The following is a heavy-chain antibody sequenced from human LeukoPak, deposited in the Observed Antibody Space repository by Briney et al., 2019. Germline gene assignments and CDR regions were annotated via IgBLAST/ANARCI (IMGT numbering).Heavy chain of an antibody. CDR3: ARSTELSDPYFYYGMDV. D-gene: IGHD1-26*01. CDR1: GFSFRSFE. Sequence: GGSLRLSCAASGFSFRSFEMSWVRQAPGKGLECIAYISSASGTIYHADSVKGRFTIYRDNANNSLYLQMNSLRAEDTATYYCARSTELSDPYFYYGMDVWGQGTTVTVSS. CDR2: ISSASGTI. J-gene: IGHJ6*02. V-gene: IGHV3-48*03.